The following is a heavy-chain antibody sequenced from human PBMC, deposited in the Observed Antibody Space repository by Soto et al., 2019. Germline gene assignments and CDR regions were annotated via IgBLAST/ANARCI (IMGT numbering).Heavy chain of an antibody. Sequence: SETLSLTCTVSGGSISSRDYYWSWMRQFPGGGLEWIGHIYHSGTTYYNPSPKSRVTISVDTSKDQFSLRLNSVTAADTAVYYCERVVTTTYNRFDPWGQGTLVTVSS. V-gene: IGHV4-31*03. CDR1: GGSISSRDYY. CDR2: IYHSGTT. D-gene: IGHD4-17*01. CDR3: ERVVTTTYNRFDP. J-gene: IGHJ5*02.